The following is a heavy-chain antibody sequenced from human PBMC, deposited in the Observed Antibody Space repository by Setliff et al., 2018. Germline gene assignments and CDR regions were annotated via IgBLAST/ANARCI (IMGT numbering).Heavy chain of an antibody. CDR1: GGSISSSY. CDR2: IYSSGSS. D-gene: IGHD3-22*01. CDR3: ARAAKYDSSGYYGFWSDP. Sequence: SETLSLTCSVSGGSISSSYWTWIRQPPGKGLEWIGYIYSSGSSNYNPSLKSRVTISVDTSKNQFSLRLSSVTAADTAVYYCARAAKYDSSGYYGFWSDPWGQGNLVPSPQ. V-gene: IGHV4-59*01. J-gene: IGHJ5*02.